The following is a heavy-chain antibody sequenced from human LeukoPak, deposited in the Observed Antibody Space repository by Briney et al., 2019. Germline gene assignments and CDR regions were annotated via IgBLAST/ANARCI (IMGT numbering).Heavy chain of an antibody. CDR1: GDSISSGGFH. CDR3: ARGPYIGSYLTSGYFDN. V-gene: IGHV4-31*03. J-gene: IGHJ4*02. Sequence: PSETLSLTCTVSGDSISSGGFHWSWIRQHPGKGLEWIGYIYYSGTTYYNPSLKGRVSLSVDTSQNQFSLQLRSVTAADTAVYYCARGPYIGSYLTSGYFDNRGQGTLVTVSS. D-gene: IGHD3-10*01. CDR2: IYYSGTT.